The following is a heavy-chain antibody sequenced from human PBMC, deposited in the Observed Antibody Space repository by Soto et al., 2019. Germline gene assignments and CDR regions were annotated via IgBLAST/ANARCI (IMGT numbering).Heavy chain of an antibody. CDR1: GFRFSSHS. D-gene: IGHD3-16*01. CDR2: LIGGGGET. Sequence: QLKESGGGLVQRGGSLRLSCFASGFRFSSHSMGWVRQAPGKGLEGVSSLIGGGGETFYAESVKGRFTISRQNSRNTLYLQMDGLTAADTAVYYCVRCGSFSRSDYSRYFDVWGRGTPVSVSS. V-gene: IGHV3-23*01. J-gene: IGHJ2*01. CDR3: VRCGSFSRSDYSRYFDV.